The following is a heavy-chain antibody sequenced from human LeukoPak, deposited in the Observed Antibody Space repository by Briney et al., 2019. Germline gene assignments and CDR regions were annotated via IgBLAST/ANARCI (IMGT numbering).Heavy chain of an antibody. CDR1: GFTFSSYA. CDR2: ISGSGRST. J-gene: IGHJ6*02. D-gene: IGHD5-12*01. Sequence: HPGGSLRLSCAASGFTFSSYAMSWVRQAPGKGLEWVSTISGSGRSTYYADSVKGRFTISRDNSKNTLYLQMNSLRAEDTAVYYCAKDCQGYGVLALCYYGMDVWGQGTTVTVSS. V-gene: IGHV3-23*01. CDR3: AKDCQGYGVLALCYYGMDV.